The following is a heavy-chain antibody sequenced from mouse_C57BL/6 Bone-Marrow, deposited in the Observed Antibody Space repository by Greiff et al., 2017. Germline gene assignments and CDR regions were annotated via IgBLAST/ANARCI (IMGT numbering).Heavy chain of an antibody. V-gene: IGHV1-81*01. Sequence: QVQLQQSGAELARPGASVKLSCKASGYTFTSYGISWVKQRTGQGLEWIGEIYPRSGNTYYNEKFKGKATLTADKSSSTAYMELRSLTSEDSAVYFCARRDYDYDAIFAYWGQGTLVTVSA. CDR2: IYPRSGNT. J-gene: IGHJ3*01. CDR1: GYTFTSYG. CDR3: ARRDYDYDAIFAY. D-gene: IGHD2-4*01.